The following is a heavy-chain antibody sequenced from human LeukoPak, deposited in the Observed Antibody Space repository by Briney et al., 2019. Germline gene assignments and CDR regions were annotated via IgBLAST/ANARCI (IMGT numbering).Heavy chain of an antibody. CDR3: GRASFQRWLQLGGD. D-gene: IGHD5-24*01. CDR1: GFSFSTYS. V-gene: IGHV3-48*02. Sequence: GGSLRLSCTASGFSFSTYSMNWVRQAPGKGLEWVSYISSSSSTIYYADSVKGRFTISRDNAKNSLYLQMNSLRDEDTAVYYCGRASFQRWLQLGGDWGQGALVTVSS. J-gene: IGHJ4*02. CDR2: ISSSSSTI.